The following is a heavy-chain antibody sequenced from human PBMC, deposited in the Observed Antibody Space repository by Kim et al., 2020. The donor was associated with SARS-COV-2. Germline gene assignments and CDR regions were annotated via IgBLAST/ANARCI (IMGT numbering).Heavy chain of an antibody. CDR1: GYSFTSYW. D-gene: IGHD3-3*01. CDR3: ARVRVDDFWSGYRRYYYYGMDV. CDR2: IYPGDSDT. Sequence: GESLKISCKGSGYSFTSYWIGWVRQMPGKVLEWMGIIYPGDSDTRYSPSFQGQVTISADKSISTAYLQWSSLKASDTAMYYCARVRVDDFWSGYRRYYYYGMDVWGQGTTVTVSS. V-gene: IGHV5-51*01. J-gene: IGHJ6*02.